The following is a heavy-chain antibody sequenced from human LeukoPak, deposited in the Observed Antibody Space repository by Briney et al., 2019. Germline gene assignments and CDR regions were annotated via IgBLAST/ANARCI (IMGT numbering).Heavy chain of an antibody. CDR1: GGSISSYY. J-gene: IGHJ5*02. V-gene: IGHV4-4*07. Sequence: SETLSLTCTVSGGSISSYYWSWIRQPAGKGLEWIGRIYTSGSTNYNPSLKSRVTMSVDTSKNQLSLKLSSVTAADTAVYYCARDRRIAVAAPGWFDPWGQGTLVTVSS. CDR2: IYTSGST. CDR3: ARDRRIAVAAPGWFDP. D-gene: IGHD6-19*01.